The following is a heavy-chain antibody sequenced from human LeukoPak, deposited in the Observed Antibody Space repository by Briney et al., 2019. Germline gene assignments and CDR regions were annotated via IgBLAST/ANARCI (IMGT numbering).Heavy chain of an antibody. Sequence: SGTLSLTCAVSGGSISSSNWWSWVRQPPGKGLEWIGEIYHSGRTNCPPSLKTRVTISVDKSKNQFSLKLSSVTAADTAVYYCARGFNSKDCDGDCYSDWFDPWGQGTLVTVSS. V-gene: IGHV4-4*02. J-gene: IGHJ5*02. D-gene: IGHD2-21*01. CDR3: ARGFNSKDCDGDCYSDWFDP. CDR2: IYHSGRT. CDR1: GGSISSSNW.